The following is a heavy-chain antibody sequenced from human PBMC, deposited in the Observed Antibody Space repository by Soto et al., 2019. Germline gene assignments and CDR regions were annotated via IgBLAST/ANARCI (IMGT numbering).Heavy chain of an antibody. CDR1: GGSISSSNW. CDR3: ARSRYSGYDSLDY. Sequence: TCAVSGGSISSSNWWSWVRQPPGKGLEWIGYIYYSGSTNYNPSLKSRVTISVDTSKNQFSLKLSSVTAADTAVYYCARSRYSGYDSLDYWGQGTLVTVS. V-gene: IGHV4-4*02. J-gene: IGHJ4*02. CDR2: IYYSGST. D-gene: IGHD5-12*01.